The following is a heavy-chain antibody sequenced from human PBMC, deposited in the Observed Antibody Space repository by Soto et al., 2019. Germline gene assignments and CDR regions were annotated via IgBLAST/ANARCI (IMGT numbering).Heavy chain of an antibody. V-gene: IGHV3-49*03. CDR3: TRDSGYCSSTSCYLDY. CDR1: GFTFGDYA. CDR2: IRSKAYGGTT. Sequence: GGSLRLSCTASGFTFGDYAMSWFRQAPGKGLEWVGFIRSKAYGGTTEYAASVKGRFTISRDDSKSIAYLQMNSLKTEDTAVYYCTRDSGYCSSTSCYLDYWGQGTLVTVSS. D-gene: IGHD2-2*01. J-gene: IGHJ4*02.